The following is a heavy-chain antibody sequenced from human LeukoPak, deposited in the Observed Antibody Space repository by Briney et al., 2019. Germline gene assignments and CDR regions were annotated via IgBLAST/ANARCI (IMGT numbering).Heavy chain of an antibody. CDR3: AREATRYYDSSGDVDY. D-gene: IGHD3-22*01. CDR1: GFTFSSYW. Sequence: GGSLRLSCAASGFTFSSYWMHWVRQAPGKGLVWVSRINSDGSSTSYPDSVKGRFTISSDNAKSTLYLQMNHLRAEDTAVYYCAREATRYYDSSGDVDYWGQGTLVTVSS. CDR2: INSDGSST. V-gene: IGHV3-74*01. J-gene: IGHJ4*02.